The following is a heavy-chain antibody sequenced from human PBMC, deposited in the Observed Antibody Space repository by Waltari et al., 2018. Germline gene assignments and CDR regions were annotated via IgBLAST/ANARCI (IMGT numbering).Heavy chain of an antibody. D-gene: IGHD3-22*01. CDR2: ISWDGGST. CDR1: GFTFDDYA. Sequence: EVQLVESGGVVVQPGGSLRLSCAASGFTFDDYAMPWVRQAPGKGLEWVSLISWDGGSTYYADSVKGRFTISRDNSKNSLYLQMNSLRAEDTALYYCAKNNYDSSGPGDYFDYWGQGTLVTVSS. V-gene: IGHV3-43D*03. CDR3: AKNNYDSSGPGDYFDY. J-gene: IGHJ4*02.